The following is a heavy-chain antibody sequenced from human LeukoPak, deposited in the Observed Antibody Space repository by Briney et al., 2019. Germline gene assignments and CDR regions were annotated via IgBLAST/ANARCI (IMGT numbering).Heavy chain of an antibody. V-gene: IGHV5-51*01. Sequence: GESLKISCKGSGYSFTSYWIGWVRQMPGKGLEWMGIIYPGDSDTRYSPSFQGQVPISADKSISTAYLQWSSLKASDTAMYYCARLEAPWIDSNRWEYAFDIWGQGTMVTVSS. CDR1: GYSFTSYW. J-gene: IGHJ3*02. CDR3: ARLEAPWIDSNRWEYAFDI. CDR2: IYPGDSDT. D-gene: IGHD3-22*01.